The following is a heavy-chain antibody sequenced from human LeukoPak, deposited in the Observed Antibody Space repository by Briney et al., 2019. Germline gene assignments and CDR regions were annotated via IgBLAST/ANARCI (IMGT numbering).Heavy chain of an antibody. J-gene: IGHJ6*02. CDR1: GYTFTGYY. V-gene: IGHV1-2*02. CDR3: ARGRDIVVVPAAMGVDYYYYYGMDV. Sequence: GASVEVSCKASGYTFTGYYMHWVRQAPGQGLEWMGWINPNSGGTNYAQKFQGRVTMTRDTSISTAYMELSRLRSDDTAVYYCARGRDIVVVPAAMGVDYYYYYGMDVWGQGTTVTVSS. CDR2: INPNSGGT. D-gene: IGHD2-2*01.